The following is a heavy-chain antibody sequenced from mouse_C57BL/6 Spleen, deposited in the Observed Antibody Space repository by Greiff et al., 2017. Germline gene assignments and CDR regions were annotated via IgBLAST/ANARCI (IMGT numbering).Heavy chain of an antibody. CDR3: ARREDYDYFYYYAMDY. J-gene: IGHJ4*01. Sequence: QVQLQQSGAELMKPGASVKLSCKATGYTFTGYWIEWVKQRPGHGLEWIGEILPGSGSTNYNEKFKGKATFTADTSSNTAYMQLSSLTTEDSAIYYCARREDYDYFYYYAMDYWGQGTSVTVSS. D-gene: IGHD2-4*01. V-gene: IGHV1-9*01. CDR1: GYTFTGYW. CDR2: ILPGSGST.